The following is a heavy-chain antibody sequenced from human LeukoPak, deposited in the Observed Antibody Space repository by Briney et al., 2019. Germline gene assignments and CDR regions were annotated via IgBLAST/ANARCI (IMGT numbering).Heavy chain of an antibody. Sequence: ASVKVSCKASGYTFTGYYMHWVRQAPGQGLEWMGWINPNSGGTNYAQKFQGRVTMTRDTSISTAYMELSRLRSDDTAVYYCARGPPRGSSTSCFDYWGQGTLVTVSS. CDR2: INPNSGGT. CDR1: GYTFTGYY. V-gene: IGHV1-2*02. CDR3: ARGPPRGSSTSCFDY. D-gene: IGHD2-2*01. J-gene: IGHJ4*02.